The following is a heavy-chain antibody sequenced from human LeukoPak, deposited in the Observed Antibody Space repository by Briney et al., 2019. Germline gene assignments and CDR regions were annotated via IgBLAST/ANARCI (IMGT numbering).Heavy chain of an antibody. CDR3: AKDFTYYYDSSGYPAVYFDY. J-gene: IGHJ4*02. CDR1: GFTFDDYA. V-gene: IGHV3-9*01. D-gene: IGHD3-22*01. Sequence: GGSLRLSCAASGFTFDDYAMHWVRQAPGKGLEWVSGTSWNSGSIGYADSVKGRFTNSRDNAKNSMYLQMNSLRAEDTALYYCAKDFTYYYDSSGYPAVYFDYWGQGTLVTVSS. CDR2: TSWNSGSI.